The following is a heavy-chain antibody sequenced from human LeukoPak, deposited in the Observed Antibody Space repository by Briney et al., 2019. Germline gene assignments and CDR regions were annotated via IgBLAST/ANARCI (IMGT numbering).Heavy chain of an antibody. CDR2: INPNSGGT. V-gene: IGHV1-2*02. CDR3: ARATGGVYSSGWDYFDY. D-gene: IGHD6-19*01. CDR1: GYTFTSYG. Sequence: ASVKVSCKASGYTFTSYGISWVRQAPGQGLEWMGWINPNSGGTNYAQKFQGRVTMTRDTSISTAYMELSRLRSDDTAVYYCARATGGVYSSGWDYFDYWGQGTLVTVSS. J-gene: IGHJ4*02.